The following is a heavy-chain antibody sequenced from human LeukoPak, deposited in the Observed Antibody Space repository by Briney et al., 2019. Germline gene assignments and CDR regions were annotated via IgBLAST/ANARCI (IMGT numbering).Heavy chain of an antibody. J-gene: IGHJ5*02. CDR2: INAGNGNT. V-gene: IGHV1-3*01. CDR3: ARGGTTGIRNPAWFDP. Sequence: GASVKVSCKASGYTFTSYAMHWVRQAPGQRLEWMGWINAGNGNTKYSQKFQGRVTITRDTSASTAYMELSSLRSEDTAVYYCARGGTTGIRNPAWFDPWGQGTLVTVSS. D-gene: IGHD1-1*01. CDR1: GYTFTSYA.